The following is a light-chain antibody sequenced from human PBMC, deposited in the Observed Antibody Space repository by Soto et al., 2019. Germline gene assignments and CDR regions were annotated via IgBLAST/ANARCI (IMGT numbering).Light chain of an antibody. CDR2: EGS. J-gene: IGLJ1*01. Sequence: LTQPASVSGSPGQSITISCTGTSSDVGSSNLVSWYQQHPGKAPKLIIYEGSRRPSGVSGRFSGSKSGNTASLTISGLQAEDEADYYCCSFADSSTFYVFGTGTKVTV. V-gene: IGLV2-23*01. CDR3: CSFADSSTFYV. CDR1: SSDVGSSNL.